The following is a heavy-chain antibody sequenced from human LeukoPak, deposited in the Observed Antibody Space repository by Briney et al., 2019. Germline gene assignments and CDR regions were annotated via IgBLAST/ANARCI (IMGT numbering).Heavy chain of an antibody. CDR3: AGGAYYYGSGSYAD. CDR1: GGSFSGYY. V-gene: IGHV4-34*01. CDR2: INHSGST. D-gene: IGHD3-10*01. J-gene: IGHJ3*01. Sequence: PSETLSLTCAVYGGSFSGYYWSWIRQPPGKGLEWIEEINHSGSTNYNPSLKSRVTISVDTSKNQFSLKLSSVTAADTAVYYCAGGAYYYGSGSYADWGPGTMMTVSS.